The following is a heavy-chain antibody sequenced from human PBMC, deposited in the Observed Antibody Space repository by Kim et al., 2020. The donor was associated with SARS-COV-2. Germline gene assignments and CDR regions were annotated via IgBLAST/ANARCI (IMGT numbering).Heavy chain of an antibody. J-gene: IGHJ4*02. CDR1: GYTFTGYY. Sequence: ASVKVSCKASGYTFTGYYMHWVRQAPGQGLEWMGRINPNSGGTNYAQKFQGRVTMTRDTSISTAYMELSTLRSDDTAVFYCAKDNGYSGSDYWGQGTLVTVSS. V-gene: IGHV1-2*06. CDR2: INPNSGGT. D-gene: IGHD5-12*01. CDR3: AKDNGYSGSDY.